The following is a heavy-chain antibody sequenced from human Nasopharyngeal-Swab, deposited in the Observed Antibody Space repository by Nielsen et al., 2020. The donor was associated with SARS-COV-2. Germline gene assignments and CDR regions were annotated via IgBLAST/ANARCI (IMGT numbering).Heavy chain of an antibody. CDR3: ARGAVAGDEAFDY. CDR1: GGSISSGGYY. J-gene: IGHJ4*02. D-gene: IGHD6-19*01. V-gene: IGHV4-61*08. CDR2: IYYSGST. Sequence: SETLSLTCTVSGGSISSGGYYWSWIRQHPGKGLEWIGYIYYSGSTNYNPSLKSRVTISVDTSKNQFSLKLSSVTAEDTAVYYCARGAVAGDEAFDYWGQGTLVTVSS.